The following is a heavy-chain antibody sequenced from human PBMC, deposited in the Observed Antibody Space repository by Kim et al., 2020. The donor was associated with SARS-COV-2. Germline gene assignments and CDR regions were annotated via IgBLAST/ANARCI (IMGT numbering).Heavy chain of an antibody. J-gene: IGHJ6*03. CDR3: AKDGGSSWYYYYMDV. D-gene: IGHD6-13*01. Sequence: DSVRGRFTISRDNAETSLDLQMNSLGAEDTALYYCAKDGGSSWYYYYMDVWGKGTTVTVSS. V-gene: IGHV3-9*01.